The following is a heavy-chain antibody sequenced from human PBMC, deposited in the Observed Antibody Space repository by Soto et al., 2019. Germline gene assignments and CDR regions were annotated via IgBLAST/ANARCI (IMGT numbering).Heavy chain of an antibody. CDR1: GGSISSSSYY. Sequence: QLQLQESGPGLVKPSETLSLTCTVSGGSISSSSYYWGWIRQPPGKGMEWIGRTNYSGRTYYNPAPKSRDTMSVDPSQKPFSLNLSSVTAADTVVYSCARLLLYGSVSRVYFASWGQGTLVTVSS. CDR2: TNYSGRT. CDR3: ARLLLYGSVSRVYFAS. V-gene: IGHV4-39*01. D-gene: IGHD3-10*01. J-gene: IGHJ4*02.